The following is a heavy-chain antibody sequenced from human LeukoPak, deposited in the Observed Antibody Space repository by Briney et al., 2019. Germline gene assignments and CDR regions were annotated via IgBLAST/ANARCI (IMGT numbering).Heavy chain of an antibody. D-gene: IGHD1-14*01. CDR1: GLTFSSHW. Sequence: GGSLRLSCAASGLTFSSHWMHWVRQAPGKGLVRVSRITNDGSSTTYADSVKGRFTISRDNAKNMLYLQVNSLRAEDTAVYYCATQQEGNPAYWGQGTLVTVSS. J-gene: IGHJ4*02. V-gene: IGHV3-74*01. CDR2: ITNDGSST. CDR3: ATQQEGNPAY.